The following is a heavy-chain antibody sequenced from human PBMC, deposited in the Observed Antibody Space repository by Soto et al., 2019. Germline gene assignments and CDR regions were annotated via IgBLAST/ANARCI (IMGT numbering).Heavy chain of an antibody. J-gene: IGHJ6*02. D-gene: IGHD3-3*01. CDR1: GYTFTGYY. V-gene: IGHV1-2*04. CDR3: ARAGATYYDFWSGPYYYYGMDV. Sequence: GASVKVSCKSSGYTFTGYYIHWVRQAPGQGLECMGWINPNSGGTNYAQKFQGWVTMTRDTSISTAYMELSRLRSDDTAVYYCARAGATYYDFWSGPYYYYGMDVWGQGTTVTVSS. CDR2: INPNSGGT.